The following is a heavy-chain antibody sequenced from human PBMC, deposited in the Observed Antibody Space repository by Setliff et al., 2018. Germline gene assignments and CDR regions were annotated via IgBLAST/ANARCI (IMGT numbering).Heavy chain of an antibody. CDR2: INPSGGYA. CDR1: GYIFTSYG. Sequence: GASVKVSCKASGYIFTSYGISWVRQAPGQGLEWMGIINPSGGYANYAQKFQGRVTMTRDTSTSTVYMELSSLRSEDTAVYYCARAPLESGYNYGQGHYFDYWGQGTLVTVSS. V-gene: IGHV1-46*01. D-gene: IGHD5-18*01. CDR3: ARAPLESGYNYGQGHYFDY. J-gene: IGHJ4*02.